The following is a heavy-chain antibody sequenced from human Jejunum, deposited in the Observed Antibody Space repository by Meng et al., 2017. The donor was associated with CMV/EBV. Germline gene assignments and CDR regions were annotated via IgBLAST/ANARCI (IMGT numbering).Heavy chain of an antibody. CDR2: IYADGST. D-gene: IGHD5-18*01. CDR1: GFTVSSNY. J-gene: IGHJ4*02. Sequence: EVQLVEVGGALIQPGGSLRLSCAAFGFTVSSNYMSWVRQAPGKGLEWVSHIYADGSTYYADSVKGRFTISRDNPKNTLYLQMNTLRAEDTAVFYCARTVGYTYGLGNWGQGTLVTVSS. CDR3: ARTVGYTYGLGN. V-gene: IGHV3-53*01.